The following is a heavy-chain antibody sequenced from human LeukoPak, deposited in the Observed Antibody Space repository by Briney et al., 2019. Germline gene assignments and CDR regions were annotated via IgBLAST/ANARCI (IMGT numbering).Heavy chain of an antibody. CDR1: GFTVSSNY. D-gene: IGHD3-10*01. J-gene: IGHJ4*02. CDR2: IYSGGST. Sequence: GGSLRLSCAASGFTVSSNYMSWVRQAPGKGLEWVSVIYSGGSTYYADSVKGRFTISRDNSKNTLYLQMSSLRAEDTAVYYCARGNGSGSYFSSPDYWGQGTLVTVSS. CDR3: ARGNGSGSYFSSPDY. V-gene: IGHV3-66*01.